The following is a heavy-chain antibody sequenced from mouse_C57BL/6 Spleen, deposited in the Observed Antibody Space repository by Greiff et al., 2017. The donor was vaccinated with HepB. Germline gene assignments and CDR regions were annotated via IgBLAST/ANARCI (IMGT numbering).Heavy chain of an antibody. CDR2: IRNKANDYTT. Sequence: EVHLVESGGGLVQPGGSLSLSCAASGFTFTDYYMSWVRQPPGKALEWLGFIRNKANDYTTDYSASVKGRFTISRDNSQSILYLQMNALKAEDSATSDIASYAPHNPYCAMDYWGQGTSVTVSS. CDR3: ASYAPHNPYCAMDY. CDR1: GFTFTDYY. J-gene: IGHJ4*01. V-gene: IGHV7-3*01. D-gene: IGHD1-3*01.